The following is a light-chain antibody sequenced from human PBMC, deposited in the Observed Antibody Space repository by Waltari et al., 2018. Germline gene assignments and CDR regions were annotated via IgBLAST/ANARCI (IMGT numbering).Light chain of an antibody. CDR1: TGPVTSGNF. CDR3: WLAYTGGIVV. CDR2: DSY. V-gene: IGLV7-46*01. Sequence: QAVVTQEPSLTVSPGGTVTLTCASSTGPVTSGNFPYWLQQKPGQAPRTLIYDSYIRQSWTPARFSASLVGGKAVRTLSGAQAEDEAKYYCWLAYTGGIVVFGGGTELAVL. J-gene: IGLJ2*01.